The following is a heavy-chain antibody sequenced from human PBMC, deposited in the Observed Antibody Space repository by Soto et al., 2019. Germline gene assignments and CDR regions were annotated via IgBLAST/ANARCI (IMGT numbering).Heavy chain of an antibody. V-gene: IGHV5-10-1*01. CDR3: ASLTPLCSGGSCYANYYYGMDV. D-gene: IGHD2-15*01. J-gene: IGHJ6*02. CDR2: IDPSDSYT. CDR1: GYSFTSYW. Sequence: GESLKISCKGSGYSFTSYWISWVRQMPGKGLEWMGRIDPSDSYTNYSPSFQGHVTISADKSISTACLQWSSLKASDTAMYYCASLTPLCSGGSCYANYYYGMDVWGQGTTVTVSS.